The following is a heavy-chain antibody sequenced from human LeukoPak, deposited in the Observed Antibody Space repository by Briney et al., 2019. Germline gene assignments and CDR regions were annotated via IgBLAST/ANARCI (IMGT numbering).Heavy chain of an antibody. CDR1: GFTFDDYA. CDR2: ISWNSGSI. Sequence: GRSLRLSCAAAGFTFDDYAMNWVRQAPGKGLEWVSGISWNSGSIGYADSVKGRFTVSRDNAKNSLYLQMNSLRVEDMALYYCAKGSIRYSYGRDVFDIWGQGTMVTVSS. D-gene: IGHD5-18*01. CDR3: AKGSIRYSYGRDVFDI. J-gene: IGHJ3*02. V-gene: IGHV3-9*03.